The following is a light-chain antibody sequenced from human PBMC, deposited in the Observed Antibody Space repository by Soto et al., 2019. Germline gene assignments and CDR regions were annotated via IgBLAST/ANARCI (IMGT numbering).Light chain of an antibody. CDR1: QSVSSN. J-gene: IGKJ1*01. Sequence: EIVMTQSPATLSVSPGDRATLSCRASQSVSSNLAWYQQKPGQAPKLLIYVASTRATGIPARFSGSGSGTEFTLTISSLQSEDFAVYYCQQYNNWPPGTFGQGTKVEIK. CDR2: VAS. V-gene: IGKV3-15*01. CDR3: QQYNNWPPGT.